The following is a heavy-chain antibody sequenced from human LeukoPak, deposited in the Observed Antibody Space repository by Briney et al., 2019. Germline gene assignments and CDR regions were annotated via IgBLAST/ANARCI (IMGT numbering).Heavy chain of an antibody. CDR2: MKSETNGGTT. CDR3: TTELSGSFPN. CDR1: GGSLSNYY. V-gene: IGHV3-15*07. J-gene: IGHJ4*02. Sequence: PSETLSLTCTVSGGSLSNYYWNWVRQAPGKGLEWVGLMKSETNGGTTDFAAPVKGRFTISRDDSKNTLYLQMSSLRTDDTALYYCTTELSGSFPNWGQGTLVTVSS. D-gene: IGHD1-26*01.